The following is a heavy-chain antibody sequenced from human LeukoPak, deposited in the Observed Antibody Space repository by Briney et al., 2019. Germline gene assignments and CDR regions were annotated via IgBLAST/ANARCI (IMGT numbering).Heavy chain of an antibody. D-gene: IGHD2-8*02. CDR2: IYYSGST. J-gene: IGHJ4*02. Sequence: SETLSLTCTVSGGSISSYYWSWIRQPPGKGLEWIGYIYYSGSTNYNPSLKSRVTISVDTSKNQFSLRLSSVTAADTAVYYCARLTVPYYFDSWGQGTLVTVSS. V-gene: IGHV4-59*08. CDR1: GGSISSYY. CDR3: ARLTVPYYFDS.